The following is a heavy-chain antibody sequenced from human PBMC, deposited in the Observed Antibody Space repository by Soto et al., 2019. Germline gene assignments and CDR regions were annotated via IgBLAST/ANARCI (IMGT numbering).Heavy chain of an antibody. V-gene: IGHV4-31*03. J-gene: IGHJ4*02. CDR3: ARDVRMKGFDE. CDR2: IYYSGST. CDR1: GGSISSGGYY. D-gene: IGHD2-15*01. Sequence: SETLSLTCTVSGGSISSGGYYWSWIRQHPGKGLEWIGYIYYSGSTYYNPSLKSRVSISVDKSKNQFSLKLSSVTAADTAVYYCARDVRMKGFDEWGQGTLVTVSS.